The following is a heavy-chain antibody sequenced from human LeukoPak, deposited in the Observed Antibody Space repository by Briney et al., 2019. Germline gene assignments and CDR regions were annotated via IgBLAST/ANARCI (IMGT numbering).Heavy chain of an antibody. D-gene: IGHD3-16*02. CDR2: TNPNSGGT. CDR3: ARDKLGLGELSLYDQ. Sequence: ASVKVSCKASGYTLTGYYMHWVRQAPGQGPEWMGWTNPNSGGTKYAQKFQGRVTMTRDTSISTAYMELSRLRSDDTAMYYCARDKLGLGELSLYDQWGQGTLVTVFS. CDR1: GYTLTGYY. J-gene: IGHJ5*02. V-gene: IGHV1-2*02.